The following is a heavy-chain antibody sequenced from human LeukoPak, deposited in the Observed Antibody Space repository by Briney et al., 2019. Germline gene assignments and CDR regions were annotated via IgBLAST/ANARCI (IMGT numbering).Heavy chain of an antibody. CDR3: ARCRDEFGDYGFDF. Sequence: PSETLSLTCSVSGGSIGSNFWSWIRQPPGKGLGWMGYIYSSGSTKYNPSLKSRVTISVDTSKNQFSLKLSSVTAADTAVYYCARCRDEFGDYGFDFWGQGNLVTVSS. J-gene: IGHJ4*02. V-gene: IGHV4-59*01. CDR1: GGSIGSNF. CDR2: IYSSGST. D-gene: IGHD4-17*01.